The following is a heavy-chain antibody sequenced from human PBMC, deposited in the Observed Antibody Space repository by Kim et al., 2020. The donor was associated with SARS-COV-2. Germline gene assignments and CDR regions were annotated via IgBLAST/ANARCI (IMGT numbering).Heavy chain of an antibody. J-gene: IGHJ6*02. CDR3: ARSRLPMVRGVIIDGARTNGMDV. CDR2: IIPIFGTA. Sequence: SVKVSCKASGGTFSSYAISWVRQAPGQGLEWMGGIIPIFGTANYAQKFQGRVTITADESTSTAYMELSSLRSEDTAVYYCARSRLPMVRGVIIDGARTNGMDVWGQGTTVTVSS. V-gene: IGHV1-69*13. CDR1: GGTFSSYA. D-gene: IGHD3-10*01.